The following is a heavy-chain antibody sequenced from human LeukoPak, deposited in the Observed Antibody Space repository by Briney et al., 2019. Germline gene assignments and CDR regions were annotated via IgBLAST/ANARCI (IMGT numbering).Heavy chain of an antibody. D-gene: IGHD3-22*01. CDR3: ARHTSSGYPLWYFDL. V-gene: IGHV4-34*01. CDR1: GGSFSGYY. Sequence: PSETLSLTCAVYGGSFSGYYWTWIRQPPGKGLEWIGEINHSGSPNYNPSLKSRVTISVDTSKNQFSLKLSSVTAADTAVYYCARHTSSGYPLWYFDLWGRGTLVTVSS. J-gene: IGHJ2*01. CDR2: INHSGSP.